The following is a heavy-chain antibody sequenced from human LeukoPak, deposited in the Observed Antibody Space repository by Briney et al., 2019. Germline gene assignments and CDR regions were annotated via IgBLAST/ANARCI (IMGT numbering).Heavy chain of an antibody. J-gene: IGHJ4*02. CDR3: AKGAKLWKTYYFDY. CDR1: GFTFRSYA. CDR2: ISGPGDST. D-gene: IGHD5-18*01. Sequence: GGSLRLSCAASGFTFRSYAMSWVRQAPGKGLEWVSGISGPGDSTYYADSVKGRFTISRDNSKNTLHLQMNSLRAEDTAVYYCAKGAKLWKTYYFDYWGQGTLVTVSS. V-gene: IGHV3-23*01.